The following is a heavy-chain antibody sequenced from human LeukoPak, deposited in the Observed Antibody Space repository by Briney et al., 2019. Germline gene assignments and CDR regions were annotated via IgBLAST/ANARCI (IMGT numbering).Heavy chain of an antibody. CDR2: IYYSGST. D-gene: IGHD4-17*01. J-gene: IGHJ4*02. Sequence: PSETLSLTCTVSGGSISSSSYYWGWIRQPPGKGLEWIGSIYYSGSTYYNPSLKSRVTISVDTSKNQFSLKLSSVTAADTAVYYCARQGAAVTPIDYWGQGTLVTVSS. CDR3: ARQGAAVTPIDY. CDR1: GGSISSSSYY. V-gene: IGHV4-39*01.